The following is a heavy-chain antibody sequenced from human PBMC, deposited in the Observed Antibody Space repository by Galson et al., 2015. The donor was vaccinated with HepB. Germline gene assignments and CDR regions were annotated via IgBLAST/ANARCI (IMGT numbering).Heavy chain of an antibody. CDR2: LSFDGSTK. D-gene: IGHD6-13*01. CDR3: ARDSSSWYLDY. J-gene: IGHJ4*02. V-gene: IGHV3-30-3*01. CDR1: GFTFSTYD. Sequence: LRLSCAASGFTFSTYDMHWVRQAPGKGLEWVALLSFDGSTKYYADSVKGPFTISRDNSKNTLYLQMHSLRAEDTAVYYCARDSSSWYLDYWGQGTLVTVSS.